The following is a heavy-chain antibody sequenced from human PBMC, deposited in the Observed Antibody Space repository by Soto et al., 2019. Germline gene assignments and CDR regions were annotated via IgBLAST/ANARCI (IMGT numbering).Heavy chain of an antibody. J-gene: IGHJ2*01. CDR3: ARGVFNYWYFDL. D-gene: IGHD3-10*01. CDR2: ISSNSSTI. CDR1: GFTFSSYW. V-gene: IGHV3-48*01. Sequence: GGSLRLSCAASGFTFSSYWMHWVRQVPGKGLEWVSNISSNSSTIYYADTVKGRFTISRDNGKNSVYLQMNSLRAEDTAVYYCARGVFNYWYFDLWGRGTLVTV.